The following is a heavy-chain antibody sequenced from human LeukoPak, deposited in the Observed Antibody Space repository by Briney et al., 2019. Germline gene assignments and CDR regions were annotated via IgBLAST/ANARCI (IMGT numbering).Heavy chain of an antibody. Sequence: PGGSLRLSCAASGFTVSSNYMSWVRQAPGKGLEWVSIIYSGGSTFYADSVKGRFAISRDNSKNTLYLQMNNLRAEDTAVYYCARDPAAAGTVDWSQGTLVTVSS. CDR2: IYSGGST. CDR1: GFTVSSNY. J-gene: IGHJ4*02. CDR3: ARDPAAAGTVD. D-gene: IGHD6-13*01. V-gene: IGHV3-53*01.